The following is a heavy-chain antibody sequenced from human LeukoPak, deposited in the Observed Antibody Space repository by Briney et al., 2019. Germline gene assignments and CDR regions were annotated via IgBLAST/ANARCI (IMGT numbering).Heavy chain of an antibody. CDR2: IYYSGST. Sequence: SETLSLTCAVYGGSFSGYYWSWIRQPPGKGLEWIGYIYYSGSTNYNPSLKSRVTISVDTSKNQFSLKLSSVTAADTAVYYCALVATITALFDYWGQGTLVTVSS. J-gene: IGHJ4*02. V-gene: IGHV4-59*01. CDR1: GGSFSGYY. CDR3: ALVATITALFDY. D-gene: IGHD5-12*01.